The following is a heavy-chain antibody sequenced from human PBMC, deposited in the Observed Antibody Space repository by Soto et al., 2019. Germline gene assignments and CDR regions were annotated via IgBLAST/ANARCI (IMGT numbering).Heavy chain of an antibody. V-gene: IGHV3-30*18. D-gene: IGHD3-22*01. CDR2: ISYDGSNK. Sequence: GGSLRLSCAASGFTFSSYGMHWVRQAPGKGLEWVAVISYDGSNKYYADSVKGRFTISRDNSKNTLYLQMNSLRAEDTAVYYCAKERFYDSSGYYLDYWGQGTLVTVSS. CDR1: GFTFSSYG. CDR3: AKERFYDSSGYYLDY. J-gene: IGHJ4*02.